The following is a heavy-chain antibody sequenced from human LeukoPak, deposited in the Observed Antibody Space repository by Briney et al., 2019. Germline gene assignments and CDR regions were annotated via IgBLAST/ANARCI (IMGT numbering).Heavy chain of an antibody. CDR1: GFTFSSSW. Sequence: GGSLRLSCAASGFTFSSSWMLWVRQVPGKGLVWVSRISSDGITTNYADSVKGRFTISRDNAKNTVYQQMNSLRAEDTAVYYCARMEVAWGQGTIVTVSS. V-gene: IGHV3-74*01. J-gene: IGHJ3*01. D-gene: IGHD3-3*01. CDR2: ISSDGITT. CDR3: ARMEVA.